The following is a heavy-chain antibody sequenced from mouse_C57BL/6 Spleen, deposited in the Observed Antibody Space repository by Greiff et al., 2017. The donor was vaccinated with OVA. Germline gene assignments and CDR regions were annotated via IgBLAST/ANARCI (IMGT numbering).Heavy chain of an antibody. J-gene: IGHJ2*01. CDR3: KGYGSSLYYLDY. V-gene: IGHV1-15*01. CDR2: IDPETGGT. Sequence: QVQLQQSGAELVRPGASVTLSCKASGYTFTDYEMHWVKQTPVHGLEWIGAIDPETGGTAYNQKFKGKAILTAEKSSSTAYMKLRSLTSEDSAVYYCKGYGSSLYYLDYWGQGTTLTVSS. D-gene: IGHD1-1*01. CDR1: GYTFTDYE.